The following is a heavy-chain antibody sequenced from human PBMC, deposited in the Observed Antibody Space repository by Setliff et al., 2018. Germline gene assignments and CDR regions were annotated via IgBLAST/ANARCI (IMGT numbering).Heavy chain of an antibody. CDR3: ARVHYETSTYSPTLFDH. CDR2: IKQDGSEE. V-gene: IGHV3-7*01. Sequence: PGGSLRLSCAASGFTFSSYAMSWVRQAPGKGLEWVADIKQDGSEEYYVDSVKDRFTISRDNAKNSLFLQMNSLRAEDTAVYYCARVHYETSTYSPTLFDHWGQGALVTVSS. D-gene: IGHD3-22*01. CDR1: GFTFSSYA. J-gene: IGHJ4*02.